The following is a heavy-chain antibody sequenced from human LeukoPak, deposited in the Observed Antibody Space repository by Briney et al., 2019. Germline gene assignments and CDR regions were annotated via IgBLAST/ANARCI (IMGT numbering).Heavy chain of an antibody. CDR2: ISAYNGNT. D-gene: IGHD2-2*02. J-gene: IGHJ3*02. CDR1: GYTFTSYG. V-gene: IGHV1-18*01. CDR3: ARAGVLGYCSSTSCYTDDAFDI. Sequence: GASVKVSCKASGYTFTSYGISWVRQAPGQGLEWMGWISAYNGNTNYAQKLQGRVTITTDTSTSTAYMELRSLRSDDTAVYYCARAGVLGYCSSTSCYTDDAFDIWGQGTMVTVSS.